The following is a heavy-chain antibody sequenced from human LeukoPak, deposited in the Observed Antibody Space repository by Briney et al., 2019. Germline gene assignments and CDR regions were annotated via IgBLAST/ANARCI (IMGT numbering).Heavy chain of an antibody. CDR3: AKPYYYDSSGYYYYYYMDV. CDR2: ITANNTTK. CDR1: GLSFSSYN. J-gene: IGHJ6*03. V-gene: IGHV3-48*01. D-gene: IGHD3-22*01. Sequence: GGSLRLACTASGLSFSSYNISWVRQAPGKGPEWVAYITANNTTKYYADSVKGRFTISRDNAKKSLFLQMNSLRAEDTAVYYCAKPYYYDSSGYYYYYYMDVWGKGTTVTVSS.